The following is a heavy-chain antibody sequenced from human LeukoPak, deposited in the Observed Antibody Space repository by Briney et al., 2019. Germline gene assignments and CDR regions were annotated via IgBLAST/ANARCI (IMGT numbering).Heavy chain of an antibody. CDR2: IIPIFGTA. CDR1: GGAFSSYA. CDR3: ALYGDYVIY. D-gene: IGHD4-17*01. J-gene: IGHJ4*02. V-gene: IGHV1-69*13. Sequence: SVKLSCKASGGAFSSYAISLVRHAPGQGLEWMGGIIPIFGTASYAQKFQGRVKITADESTSTAYMELRSLRSEDRAVYYCALYGDYVIYWGQGTLVTVSS.